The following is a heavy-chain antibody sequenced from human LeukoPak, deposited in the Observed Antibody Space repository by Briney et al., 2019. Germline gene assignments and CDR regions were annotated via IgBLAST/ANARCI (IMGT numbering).Heavy chain of an antibody. V-gene: IGHV4-39*07. CDR3: ARDGIVLVPDVKYDY. CDR2: IYYSGST. D-gene: IGHD2-2*01. Sequence: PSETLSLTCTVSGGSISSSSYYWGWIRQPPGKGLEWIGSIYYSGSTYYNPSLKSRVTISVDTSKNQFSLKLSSVTAADTAVYYCARDGIVLVPDVKYDYWGQGTLVTVSS. CDR1: GGSISSSSYY. J-gene: IGHJ4*02.